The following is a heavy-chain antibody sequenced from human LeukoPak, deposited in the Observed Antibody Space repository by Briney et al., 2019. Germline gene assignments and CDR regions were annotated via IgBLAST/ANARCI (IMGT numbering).Heavy chain of an antibody. D-gene: IGHD3-10*01. CDR3: ARASSGAFDL. CDR1: GFTFSSIA. V-gene: IGHV3-74*01. J-gene: IGHJ3*01. CDR2: ISGDGTTT. Sequence: PGGSLRLSCAASGFTFSSIAMSWVRQAPGKGLVWVSLISGDGTTTRNAASVMGRFTISRDNARNTLYLQMNSLRADDTAVYYCARASSGAFDLWGQGTTVTVSS.